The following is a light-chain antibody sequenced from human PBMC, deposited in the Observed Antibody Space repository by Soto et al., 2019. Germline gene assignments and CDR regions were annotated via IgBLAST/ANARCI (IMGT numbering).Light chain of an antibody. CDR2: DAS. J-gene: IGKJ1*01. CDR1: QSVNKW. Sequence: DIQMTQSPSTLSASVGDRVTITCRASQSVNKWLAWFQQKPGKVPKLLIFDASTLQTGVPSRFGGGGSGTEFTMTISGMQPDDSATYYCQKYNRYSPWTFGPGTKADIK. V-gene: IGKV1-5*01. CDR3: QKYNRYSPWT.